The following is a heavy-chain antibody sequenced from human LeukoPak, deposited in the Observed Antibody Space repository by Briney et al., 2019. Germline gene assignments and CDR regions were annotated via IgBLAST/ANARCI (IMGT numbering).Heavy chain of an antibody. D-gene: IGHD3-9*01. CDR3: ATNNDWRFDY. J-gene: IGHJ4*02. Sequence: GGSLRLSCEAPGFTLSSFWMSWVRQAPGKGLEWVANIKEDGRIKNYVDSMKGRFTISRDNAKKSVYLQMSSLRAEDTAMYFCATNNDWRFDYWGQGTLVTVSS. CDR1: GFTLSSFW. CDR2: IKEDGRIK. V-gene: IGHV3-7*01.